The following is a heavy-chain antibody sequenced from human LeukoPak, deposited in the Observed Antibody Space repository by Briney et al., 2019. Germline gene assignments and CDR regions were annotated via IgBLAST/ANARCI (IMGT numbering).Heavy chain of an antibody. CDR1: GFTFSSYS. V-gene: IGHV3-21*04. Sequence: PGGSLRLSCAASGFTFSSYSMNWVRQAPGKGLEWVSSISSSSSYIYYADSVKGRFTISRDNAKNSLYLQMNSLGAEDTAVYYCAKTVTGPGYFFDYWGQGTLVPVSS. D-gene: IGHD4-17*01. CDR2: ISSSSSYI. J-gene: IGHJ4*02. CDR3: AKTVTGPGYFFDY.